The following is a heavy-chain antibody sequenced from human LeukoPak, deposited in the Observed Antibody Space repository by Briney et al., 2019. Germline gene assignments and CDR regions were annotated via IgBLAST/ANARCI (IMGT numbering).Heavy chain of an antibody. J-gene: IGHJ4*02. D-gene: IGHD1-1*01. Sequence: GGSLRLSCAASGFSFSDLYMSWIRQAPGKGLEWVSYISSSGSTTYYADSVKGRFTISRDNAKNSLYLQLHSLRGEDTAVYYCXRXGSXFAASDIWGQGTLVTVSS. CDR1: GFSFSDLY. V-gene: IGHV3-11*01. CDR3: XRXGSXFAASDI. CDR2: ISSSGSTT.